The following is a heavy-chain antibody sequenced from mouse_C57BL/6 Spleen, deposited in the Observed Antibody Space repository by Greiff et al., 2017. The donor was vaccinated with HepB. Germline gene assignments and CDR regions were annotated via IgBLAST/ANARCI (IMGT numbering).Heavy chain of an antibody. V-gene: IGHV1-72*01. CDR1: GYTFTSYW. J-gene: IGHJ3*01. D-gene: IGHD2-4*01. Sequence: QVQLQQPGAELVKSGASVKLSCKASGYTFTSYWMHWVKQRPGRGLEWIGRIDPNSGGTKYNEKFKSKATLTVDKPSSTAYMQRSSLTSEDSAVYYCASRDDYVLFAYWGQGTLVTVCA. CDR3: ASRDDYVLFAY. CDR2: IDPNSGGT.